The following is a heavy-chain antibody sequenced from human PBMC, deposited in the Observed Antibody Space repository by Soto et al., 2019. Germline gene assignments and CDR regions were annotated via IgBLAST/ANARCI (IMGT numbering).Heavy chain of an antibody. D-gene: IGHD6-6*01. V-gene: IGHV5-10-1*01. CDR2: IDPSDSYT. CDR3: ARHPLVSYYYYGMDA. J-gene: IGHJ6*02. Sequence: GESLKISCKGSGYSFTSYWISWVRQMPGKGLEWMGRIDPSDSYTNYSPSFQGHVTISADKSISTAYLQWSSLKASDTAMYYCARHPLVSYYYYGMDAWGQGTTVTVSS. CDR1: GYSFTSYW.